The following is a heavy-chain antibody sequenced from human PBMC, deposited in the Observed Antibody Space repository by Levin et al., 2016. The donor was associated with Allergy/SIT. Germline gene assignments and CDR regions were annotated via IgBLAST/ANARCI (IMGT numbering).Heavy chain of an antibody. CDR3: ARAPPVRGPFDS. V-gene: IGHV1-2*02. Sequence: GRVTMTTDTSIGTAYMELSSLRSDDTAVYYCARAPPVRGPFDSWGQGTLVTVSS. J-gene: IGHJ4*02. D-gene: IGHD3-10*01.